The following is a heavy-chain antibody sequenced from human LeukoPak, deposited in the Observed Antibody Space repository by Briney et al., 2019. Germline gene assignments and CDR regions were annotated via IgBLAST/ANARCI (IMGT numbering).Heavy chain of an antibody. CDR1: GFTFSSYW. CDR2: ISYDGSNK. Sequence: GGSLRLSCAASGFTFSSYWMTWVRQAPGKGLEWVAVISYDGSNKYYADSVKGRFTISRDNSKNTLYLQMNSLRAEDTAVYYCARDGGYNLDYWGQGTLVTVSS. J-gene: IGHJ4*02. CDR3: ARDGGYNLDY. V-gene: IGHV3-30*03. D-gene: IGHD5-24*01.